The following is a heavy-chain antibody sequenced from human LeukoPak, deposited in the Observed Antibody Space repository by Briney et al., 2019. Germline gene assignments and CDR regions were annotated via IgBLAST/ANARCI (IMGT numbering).Heavy chain of an antibody. V-gene: IGHV4-59*01. Sequence: SETLSLTCTVSGGSISSYYWSWIRQPPGKGLEWIGYIYYSGSTNYNPPLKSRVTISVDTSKNQFSLKLSFVTAADTAVYYCARGGVLRFFQRFDPWGQGTLVTVSS. CDR3: ARGGVLRFFQRFDP. D-gene: IGHD3-3*01. J-gene: IGHJ5*02. CDR2: IYYSGST. CDR1: GGSISSYY.